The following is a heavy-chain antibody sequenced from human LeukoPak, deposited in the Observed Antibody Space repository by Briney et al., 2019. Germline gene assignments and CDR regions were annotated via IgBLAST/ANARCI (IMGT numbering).Heavy chain of an antibody. CDR3: ARRLHYFDY. CDR2: IRYSGTT. J-gene: IGHJ4*02. Sequence: SETLSLTCTVSGGSISSTYDHWDWIRQPPGKGLEWMGRIRYSGTTYYNPSLKGRVTIFVDTSNNQFSLRLSSVTAADTAVYYCARRLHYFDYWGQGSLVTVSS. CDR1: GGSISSTYDH. D-gene: IGHD2-21*02. V-gene: IGHV4-39*01.